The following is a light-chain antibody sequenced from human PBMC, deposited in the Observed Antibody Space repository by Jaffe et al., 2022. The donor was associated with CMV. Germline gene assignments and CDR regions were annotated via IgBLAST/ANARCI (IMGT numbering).Light chain of an antibody. CDR1: QSISNN. J-gene: IGKJ1*01. CDR3: QRYNNWPPRRT. Sequence: EVVMTQSPATLSVSPGERATLSCRASQSISNNLAWYQQKPGRAPRLLFYGASTRATGIPARFSGSGSGTEFTLTISSLQSEDFAVYYCQRYNNWPPRRTFGQGTKVESK. V-gene: IGKV3-15*01. CDR2: GAS.